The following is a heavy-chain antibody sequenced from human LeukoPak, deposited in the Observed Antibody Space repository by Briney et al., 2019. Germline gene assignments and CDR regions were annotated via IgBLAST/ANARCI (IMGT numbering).Heavy chain of an antibody. V-gene: IGHV3-7*01. J-gene: IGHJ6*04. Sequence: GGSLRLSCAASGLHPSNYWLRWVAQPPLKGLEWVENIKQDGSEKYYVDSVKGQFTISRDNAKNSLYLQMNILRAEDTAVYYCPRVVVTTMAPADACGKGTTVTVSS. D-gene: IGHD5-18*01. CDR1: GLHPSNYW. CDR2: IKQDGSEK. CDR3: PRVVVTTMAPADA.